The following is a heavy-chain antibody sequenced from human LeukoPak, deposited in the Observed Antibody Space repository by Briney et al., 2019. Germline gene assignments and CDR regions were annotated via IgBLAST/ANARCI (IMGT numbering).Heavy chain of an antibody. Sequence: GGSLRLSCAASGFTFSSYGMHWVRQAPGKGLEWVSYITDNGRKIYYADSVKGRFTISRDNAKNSLYLQMNSLRAEDTAVYYCARDVPSGSYTFDYWGQGTLVTVSS. D-gene: IGHD3-10*01. CDR3: ARDVPSGSYTFDY. CDR2: ITDNGRKI. V-gene: IGHV3-48*04. CDR1: GFTFSSYG. J-gene: IGHJ4*02.